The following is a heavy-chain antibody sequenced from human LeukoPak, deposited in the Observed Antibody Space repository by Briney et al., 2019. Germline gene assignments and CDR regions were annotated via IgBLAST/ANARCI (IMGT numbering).Heavy chain of an antibody. CDR1: GFIFSNAW. J-gene: IGHJ4*02. V-gene: IGHV3-15*01. Sequence: GGSLRLSCTASGFIFSNAWMSWVRQAPGKGLEWVGRIKSKTDGGTTDYAAPVKGRFTISRDDSKNTLYLQMNSLKTEDTAVYYCTNSAKRTTVTTQVFYWGQGTLVTVSS. CDR3: TNSAKRTTVTTQVFY. CDR2: IKSKTDGGTT. D-gene: IGHD4-17*01.